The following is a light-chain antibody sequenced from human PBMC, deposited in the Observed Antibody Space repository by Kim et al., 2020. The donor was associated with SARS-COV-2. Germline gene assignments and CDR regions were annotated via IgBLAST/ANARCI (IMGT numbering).Light chain of an antibody. J-gene: IGLJ3*02. V-gene: IGLV2-14*03. CDR3: SSYRTGNTWV. CDR2: DVR. Sequence: PVRSPKLIIYDVRARPSGVCHRFYGSKPGNTASLTISGLQAEDEADYHFSSYRTGNTWVFGGGTRLTVL.